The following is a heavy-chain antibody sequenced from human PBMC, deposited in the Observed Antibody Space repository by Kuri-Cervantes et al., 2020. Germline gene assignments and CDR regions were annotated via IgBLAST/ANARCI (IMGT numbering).Heavy chain of an antibody. CDR2: IKSKSNGETT. J-gene: IGHJ4*02. D-gene: IGHD2-8*01. Sequence: GESLKISCAASGFTFSSYAMSWVRQAPGKGLEWVGIIKSKSNGETTDYGAPVKGRITISRDDSNNMVYLQMNSLKIEDTAVYYCAADVPNDIYPIDHWGQGVMVTVSS. V-gene: IGHV3-15*01. CDR3: AADVPNDIYPIDH. CDR1: GFTFSSYA.